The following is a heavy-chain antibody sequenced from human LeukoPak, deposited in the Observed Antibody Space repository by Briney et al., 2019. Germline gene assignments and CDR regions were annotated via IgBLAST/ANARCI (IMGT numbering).Heavy chain of an antibody. V-gene: IGHV4-59*11. Sequence: SETLSLTCTVPGGSISGHYWHWIRQPPGMGLEWIGYINYSGSTDYKPSLKSRVTISVDTSDNQFSLNLRSVTAADTAVYYCAREYSSFEYWGQGILVTVSS. J-gene: IGHJ4*02. CDR1: GGSISGHY. CDR2: INYSGST. CDR3: AREYSSFEY. D-gene: IGHD3-22*01.